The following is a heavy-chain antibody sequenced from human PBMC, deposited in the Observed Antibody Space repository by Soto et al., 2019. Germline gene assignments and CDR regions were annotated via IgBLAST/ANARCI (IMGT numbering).Heavy chain of an antibody. Sequence: EVQLVESGGGLVQPGGSLRLSCAASGFTFRNHWMHWVRQAPGKGLVWVSRVTSDGSSTNYADSVKGRFTISRDNAKNTLYLQMNSLRAEDTAVYYCVRDNWNSYWGQGTLVTVSS. D-gene: IGHD1-1*01. CDR2: VTSDGSST. J-gene: IGHJ4*02. CDR3: VRDNWNSY. V-gene: IGHV3-74*01. CDR1: GFTFRNHW.